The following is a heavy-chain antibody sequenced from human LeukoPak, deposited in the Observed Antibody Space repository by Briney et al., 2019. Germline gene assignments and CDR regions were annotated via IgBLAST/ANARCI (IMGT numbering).Heavy chain of an antibody. D-gene: IGHD6-13*01. J-gene: IGHJ4*02. CDR1: GFTFSSYA. CDR2: ISGSGGST. CDR3: ARPRANIAAVYY. Sequence: GGPLRLSCAASGFTFSSYAMSWVRQAPGKGLEWVSAISGSGGSTYYADSVKGRFTISRDNSKNTLYLQMNSLRAEDTAVYYCARPRANIAAVYYWGQGTLVTVSS. V-gene: IGHV3-23*01.